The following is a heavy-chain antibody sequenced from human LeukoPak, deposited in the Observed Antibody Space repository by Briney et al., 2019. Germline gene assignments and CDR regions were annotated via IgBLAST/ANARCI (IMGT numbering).Heavy chain of an antibody. Sequence: GGSLRLSCAASGFTSSSYWMHWVRQAPGKGLVWVSRINSDGSSTDYVDSVKGRFTISRGSARNTVYLQMNSLRAEDTAVYYCASRWELLHWDQGTLVTVSS. CDR3: ASRWELLH. CDR1: GFTSSSYW. CDR2: INSDGSST. D-gene: IGHD1-26*01. V-gene: IGHV3-74*01. J-gene: IGHJ4*02.